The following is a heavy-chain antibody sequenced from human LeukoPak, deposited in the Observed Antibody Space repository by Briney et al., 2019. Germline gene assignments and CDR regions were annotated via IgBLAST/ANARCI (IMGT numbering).Heavy chain of an antibody. CDR1: ANSFTAYW. V-gene: IGHV5-51*01. CDR3: ARSILRGLIDAFDI. Sequence: GSSLKFSSKGSANSFTAYWIGWWRQIPGKGPEWMEIIYPDDSDTKYNPSLQGQVNISADKSINTDYLQWSSLKASDTAMYYCARSILRGLIDAFDIWGQGTMVTVSS. J-gene: IGHJ3*02. CDR2: IYPDDSDT. D-gene: IGHD3-16*01.